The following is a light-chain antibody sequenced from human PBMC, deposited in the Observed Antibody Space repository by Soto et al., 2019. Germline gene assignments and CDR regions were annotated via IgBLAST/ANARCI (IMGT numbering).Light chain of an antibody. V-gene: IGKV3D-20*01. CDR3: QQYGSSPLT. CDR2: DAS. J-gene: IGKJ3*01. CDR1: QSVSRSY. Sequence: EIVLTQSPATLSLSPGERATLSCGASQSVSRSYLAWYQQKPGLAPRLLIYDASSRATGIPDRFSGSGSGTDFTLTISRLEPEDFAVYYCQQYGSSPLTFGPGTKVDIK.